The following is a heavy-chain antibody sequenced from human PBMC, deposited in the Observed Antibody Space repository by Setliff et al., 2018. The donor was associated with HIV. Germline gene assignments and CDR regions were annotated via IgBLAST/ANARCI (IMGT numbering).Heavy chain of an antibody. D-gene: IGHD3-22*01. CDR2: IYTSGGT. CDR1: GGSISSGSYY. CDR3: ARGNNGYYYDSSGYYH. J-gene: IGHJ5*02. Sequence: SETLSLTCTVSGGSISSGSYYWGWIRQPAGKGLEWIGHIYTSGGTNYNPSLKSRVTISVDTSKSQFSLKLSSVTAADTAVYYCARGNNGYYYDSSGYYHWGQGTLVTVSS. V-gene: IGHV4-61*09.